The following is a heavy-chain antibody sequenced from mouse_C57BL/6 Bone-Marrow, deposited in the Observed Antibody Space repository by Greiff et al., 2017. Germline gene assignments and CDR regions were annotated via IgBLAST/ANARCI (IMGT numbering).Heavy chain of an antibody. V-gene: IGHV1-55*01. Sequence: QVQLQQSGAELVKPGASVKMSCKASGYTFTSYWITWVKQRPGHGLEWIGDIDPGSGSTNYNQKFKSKATLTVDKSSSTAYMQLSSLTSEDSAFYYYSRSPLYYNGSSYCYFWGTGTAVTVSS. D-gene: IGHD1-1*01. J-gene: IGHJ1*03. CDR1: GYTFTSYW. CDR3: SRSPLYYNGSSYCYF. CDR2: IDPGSGST.